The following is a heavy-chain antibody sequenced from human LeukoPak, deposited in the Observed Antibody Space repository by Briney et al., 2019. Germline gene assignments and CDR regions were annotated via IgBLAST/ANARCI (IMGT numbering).Heavy chain of an antibody. CDR1: GGSISSYY. V-gene: IGHV4-4*07. CDR3: AVVEGPGQYNYYMDV. J-gene: IGHJ6*03. CDR2: IYTSGST. D-gene: IGHD1-14*01. Sequence: SGTLSLTCSVSGGSISSYYWSWIRQPAGKGLEWIGRIYTSGSTNYNPSLKSRVTMSVDTSKNQFSLKLSSVTAADTAVYYCAVVEGPGQYNYYMDVWGKGTRVTVSS.